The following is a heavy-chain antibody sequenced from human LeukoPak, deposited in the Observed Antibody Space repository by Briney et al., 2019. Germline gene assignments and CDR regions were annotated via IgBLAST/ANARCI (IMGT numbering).Heavy chain of an antibody. CDR2: ISSSSTTI. J-gene: IGHJ4*02. CDR1: GFTFSTYS. CDR3: PLELGEGFDY. V-gene: IGHV3-48*01. Sequence: GGSLRLSCAASGFTFSTYSMNWVRQAPGKGLEWISYISSSSTTIYYADSVKGRFTISRDNAKNSLYLQMNSLRAEDTAVYYCPLELGEGFDYWGQGTLVTVSS. D-gene: IGHD1-7*01.